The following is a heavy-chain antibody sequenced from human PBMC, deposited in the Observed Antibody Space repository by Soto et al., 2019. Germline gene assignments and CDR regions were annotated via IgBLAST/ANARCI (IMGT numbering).Heavy chain of an antibody. CDR2: IYYSGST. CDR1: GGSISSYY. V-gene: IGHV4-59*01. CDR3: ARDRLVRGYYYYMDV. Sequence: AETLSLTCTVSGGSISSYYWSWIRQPPGKGLEWIGYIYYSGSTNYNPSLKSRVTPSVDTSKSQFSLKLSSVTAADTAVYYSARDRLVRGYYYYMDVWGKGTTVTVSS. D-gene: IGHD3-10*01. J-gene: IGHJ6*03.